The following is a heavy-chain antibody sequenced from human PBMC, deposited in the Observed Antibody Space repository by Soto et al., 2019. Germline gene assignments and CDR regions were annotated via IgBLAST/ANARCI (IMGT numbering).Heavy chain of an antibody. Sequence: QVQLVQSGAEVKKPGASVKISCKASGYTFTSHAIHWVRQAPGQRLEWMGWINPGNGQAEYSPKFQGSVTITRDTSGRTAYMELSPLTSEDTGGYFCAGGQQGVGVNFCDYWGQGTLVTVS. D-gene: IGHD6-13*01. CDR3: AGGQQGVGVNFCDY. CDR2: INPGNGQA. CDR1: GYTFTSHA. V-gene: IGHV1-3*01. J-gene: IGHJ4*02.